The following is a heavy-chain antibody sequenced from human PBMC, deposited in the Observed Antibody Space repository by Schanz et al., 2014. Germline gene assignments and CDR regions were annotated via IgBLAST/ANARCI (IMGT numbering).Heavy chain of an antibody. CDR3: ASDKGGYYPFDY. CDR1: GFTFSTYW. V-gene: IGHV3-7*01. D-gene: IGHD3-3*01. CDR2: IKQDESER. J-gene: IGHJ4*02. Sequence: DVQLVESGGGLVQPGGSLRLSCAASGFTFSTYWMSWVRQAPGKGLEWVANIKQDESERSYVDSVKGRFTISRDNAKNSLYLQMNSLRAEDTAVYYCASDKGGYYPFDYWGQGTLVTVSS.